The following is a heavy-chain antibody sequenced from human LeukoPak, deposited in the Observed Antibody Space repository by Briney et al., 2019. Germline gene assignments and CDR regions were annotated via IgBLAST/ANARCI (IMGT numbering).Heavy chain of an antibody. Sequence: SETLSLTCAVYGGSFSGYYWSWIRQPPGKGLEWIGEINHSGSTNCNPSLKSRVTISVDTSKNQFSLKLSSVTAADTAVYYCARVRMNIVVVPAARDFDYWGQGTLVTVSS. CDR3: ARVRMNIVVVPAARDFDY. D-gene: IGHD2-2*01. V-gene: IGHV4-34*01. CDR1: GGSFSGYY. J-gene: IGHJ4*02. CDR2: INHSGST.